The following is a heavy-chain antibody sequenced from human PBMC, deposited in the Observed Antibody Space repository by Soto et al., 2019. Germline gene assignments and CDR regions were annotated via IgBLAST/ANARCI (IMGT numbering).Heavy chain of an antibody. J-gene: IGHJ4*02. V-gene: IGHV3-30*18. CDR2: ISYDGSDK. CDR1: GFTFSSYG. CDR3: PNHSPREPWFGEFRADY. D-gene: IGHD3-10*01. Sequence: PGGSLRLSCAASGFTFSSYGMHWVRQAPGKGLEWVAVISYDGSDKYYADSVKGRFTISRDNSRNTLYLQMNSLRAEDTAVYYCPNHSPREPWFGEFRADYWGQGTLVTVSS.